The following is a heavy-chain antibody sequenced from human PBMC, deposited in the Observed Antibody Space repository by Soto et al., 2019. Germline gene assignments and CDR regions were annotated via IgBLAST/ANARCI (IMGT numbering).Heavy chain of an antibody. Sequence: GGSVEVSCKGSGNPFTRYYMHWVRQAPRQRLGWMGWINPNSGGTNYAQKFQGWVTMTRDTSISTAYMELSRLRSDDTAVYYCARSDYGGNSTLYYYYGMDVWGQGTTVTVSS. J-gene: IGHJ6*02. CDR1: GNPFTRYY. CDR2: INPNSGGT. CDR3: ARSDYGGNSTLYYYYGMDV. D-gene: IGHD4-17*01. V-gene: IGHV1-2*04.